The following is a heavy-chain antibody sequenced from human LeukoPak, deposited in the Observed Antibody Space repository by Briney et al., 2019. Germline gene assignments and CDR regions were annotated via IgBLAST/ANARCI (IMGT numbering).Heavy chain of an antibody. V-gene: IGHV4-59*01. D-gene: IGHD1-26*01. Sequence: PSETLSLTCSVSGGPITEYYWSWIRQPPGMGLEWIGYIYHTGSTNYSPSLKSRVTMSVDASRNQFSLKLVSVTAADTAVYYCARDRGTTGYYYLDSWGQGILVTVSS. CDR1: GGPITEYY. CDR2: IYHTGST. J-gene: IGHJ4*02. CDR3: ARDRGTTGYYYLDS.